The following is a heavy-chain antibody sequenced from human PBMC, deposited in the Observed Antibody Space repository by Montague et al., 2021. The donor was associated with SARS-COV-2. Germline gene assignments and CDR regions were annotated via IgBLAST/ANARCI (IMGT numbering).Heavy chain of an antibody. D-gene: IGHD6-19*01. Sequence: SLRLSCAASGFTFSSYAMHWVRQAPGKGLEWVAVISYDGSNKYCADSVKGRFTISRDNSKNTLYLQMNSLRAEDTAVYYCVRASLIKARIAVAGTTVYWGQGTLVTISS. CDR1: GFTFSSYA. V-gene: IGHV3-30-3*01. CDR3: VRASLIKARIAVAGTTVY. J-gene: IGHJ4*02. CDR2: ISYDGSNK.